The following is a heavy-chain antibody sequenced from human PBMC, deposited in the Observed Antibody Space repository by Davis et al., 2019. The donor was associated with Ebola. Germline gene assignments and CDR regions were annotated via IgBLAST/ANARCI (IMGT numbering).Heavy chain of an antibody. Sequence: AASVKVSCKASGYTFTSYGISWVRQAPGQGLEWMGWISAYNGNTNYAQKLQGRVTMTTDTSTSTAYMELRSLRSDDTAVYYCARVGNPLRLATYYFDYWGQGTLVTVSS. CDR3: ARVGNPLRLATYYFDY. J-gene: IGHJ4*02. CDR2: ISAYNGNT. CDR1: GYTFTSYG. V-gene: IGHV1-18*01. D-gene: IGHD4-17*01.